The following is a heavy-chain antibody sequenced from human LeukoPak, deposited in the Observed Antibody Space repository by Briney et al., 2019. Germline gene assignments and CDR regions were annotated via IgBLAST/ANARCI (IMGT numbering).Heavy chain of an antibody. CDR1: GFTFSSYG. CDR3: AKDGERRVGGLDY. V-gene: IGHV3-30*18. D-gene: IGHD2-15*01. CDR2: ISYDGSNK. Sequence: GGSLRLSCAASGFTFSSYGMHWVRQAPGKGLEWVAVISYDGSNKYYADSVKGRFTISRDNSKNTLYLQMNSLRAEDTAVYYCAKDGERRVGGLDYWGQGTLVTVSS. J-gene: IGHJ4*02.